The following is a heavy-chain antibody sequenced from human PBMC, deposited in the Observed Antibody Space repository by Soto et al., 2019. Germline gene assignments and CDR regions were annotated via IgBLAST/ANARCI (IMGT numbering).Heavy chain of an antibody. CDR1: GFTFSSYA. D-gene: IGHD2-8*01. V-gene: IGHV3-23*01. CDR3: ARDIVLFPDAFDY. Sequence: GGSLRLSCAASGFTFSSYAMSWVRQAPGKGLEWVSAISGSGGSTYYADSVKGRFTISRDNSKNTLYLQMNSLRAEDTAVYYCARDIVLFPDAFDYWGQGTLVTVSS. J-gene: IGHJ4*02. CDR2: ISGSGGST.